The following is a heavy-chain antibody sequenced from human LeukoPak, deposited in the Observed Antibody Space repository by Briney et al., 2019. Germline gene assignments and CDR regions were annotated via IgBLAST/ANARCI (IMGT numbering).Heavy chain of an antibody. CDR3: AKGRTMVPTGVSWFDP. V-gene: IGHV3-23*01. CDR2: ISGSGGST. CDR1: GFTFSSYA. J-gene: IGHJ5*02. D-gene: IGHD4/OR15-4a*01. Sequence: PGGSLSLSCAASGFTFSSYAMSWVRQAPGKGLEWVSAISGSGGSTYYADSVKDRFTISRDNSKNTLYLQMNSLRAEDTAVYYCAKGRTMVPTGVSWFDPWGQGTLVTVSS.